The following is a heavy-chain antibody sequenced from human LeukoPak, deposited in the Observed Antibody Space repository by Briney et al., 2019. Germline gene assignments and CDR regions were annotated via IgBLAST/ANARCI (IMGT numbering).Heavy chain of an antibody. D-gene: IGHD3-22*01. Sequence: PSETLSLTCTVSGGSISSYDWSWIRQPPGKGLEWIGHIYYSGSTNYNPSLKSRVTISVDTSKNQFSLKLSSVTAADTAVYYCARHTDEVYYYDSSGYYRTWGQGTLVTVSS. V-gene: IGHV4-59*08. CDR3: ARHTDEVYYYDSSGYYRT. J-gene: IGHJ5*02. CDR1: GGSISSYD. CDR2: IYYSGST.